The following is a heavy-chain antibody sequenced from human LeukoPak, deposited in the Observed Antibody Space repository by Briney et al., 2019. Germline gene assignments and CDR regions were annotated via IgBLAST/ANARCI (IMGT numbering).Heavy chain of an antibody. CDR1: GGSISSNSYY. J-gene: IGHJ4*02. V-gene: IGHV4-39*01. CDR2: IYYSGSP. CDR3: ARWRTARTAFDY. Sequence: PSETLSLTCTVSGGSISSNSYYWGWIRQPPGKGLEWIGSIYYSGSPYYNPSLKSRVTISVDTSKNQFSLKVISVTAADTAVYYCARWRTARTAFDYWGQGTLVTVSS. D-gene: IGHD2-21*02.